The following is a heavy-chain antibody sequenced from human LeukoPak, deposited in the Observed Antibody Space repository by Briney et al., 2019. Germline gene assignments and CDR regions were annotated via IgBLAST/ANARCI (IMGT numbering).Heavy chain of an antibody. Sequence: GGSLRVSCAASGFTFTSYAMSRVRQAPGEGLEWVSAISGSGGSTYYAVSVKGWVTISRDNSKSTLFLQMNSPRAEDTAVYYCAKDPRVGSRVATPCHWGQGTLVTVSS. V-gene: IGHV3-23*01. CDR1: GFTFTSYA. CDR3: AKDPRVGSRVATPCH. D-gene: IGHD5-24*01. J-gene: IGHJ4*02. CDR2: ISGSGGST.